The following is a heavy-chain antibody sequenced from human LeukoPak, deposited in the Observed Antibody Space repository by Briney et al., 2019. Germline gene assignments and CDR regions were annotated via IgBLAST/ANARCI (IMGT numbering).Heavy chain of an antibody. Sequence: GESLKISCKGSGYSFTSYWIGWVRQMPGKGLEWMGIIYPGDSDTRYSPSSQGQVTISADKSISTAYLQWSSLKASDTAMYYCARQRSSSTRFVDYWGQGTLVTVSS. CDR1: GYSFTSYW. V-gene: IGHV5-51*01. CDR3: ARQRSSSTRFVDY. CDR2: IYPGDSDT. J-gene: IGHJ4*02. D-gene: IGHD6-6*01.